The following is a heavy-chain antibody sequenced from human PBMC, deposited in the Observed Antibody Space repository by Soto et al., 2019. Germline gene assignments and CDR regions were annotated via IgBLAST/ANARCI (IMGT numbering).Heavy chain of an antibody. CDR3: AKVSSIAAAGTWIDY. J-gene: IGHJ4*02. Sequence: GGSLRLSCAASGFTFSSYGMHWVRQAPGKGLEWVAVISYDGSNKYYADSVKGRFTISRDNSKNTLYLQMNSLRAEDTAVYYCAKVSSIAAAGTWIDYWGQGTLVTVSS. CDR1: GFTFSSYG. CDR2: ISYDGSNK. D-gene: IGHD6-13*01. V-gene: IGHV3-30*18.